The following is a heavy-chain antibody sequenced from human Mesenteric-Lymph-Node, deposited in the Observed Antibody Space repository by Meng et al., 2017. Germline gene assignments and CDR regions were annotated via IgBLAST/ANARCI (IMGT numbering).Heavy chain of an antibody. CDR2: IRSKAYGGTT. CDR1: GFTFGDYA. V-gene: IGHV3-49*03. Sequence: GGSLRLSCTASGFTFGDYAMSWFRQAPGKGLEWVGFIRSKAYGGTTEYAASVKGRFTISRDDSKSIAYLQMNSLKTEDTAVYYCTRSTMWEPIDYWGQGTLVTVSS. J-gene: IGHJ4*02. CDR3: TRSTMWEPIDY. D-gene: IGHD1-26*01.